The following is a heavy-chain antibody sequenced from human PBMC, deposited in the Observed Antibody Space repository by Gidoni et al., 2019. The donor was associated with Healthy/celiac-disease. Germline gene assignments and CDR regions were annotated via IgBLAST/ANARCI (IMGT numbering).Heavy chain of an antibody. CDR1: GFTFDDYA. V-gene: IGHV3-9*01. J-gene: IGHJ5*02. CDR2: ISWNSGSI. Sequence: EVQLVESGGGLVQPGRSLSLSCAASGFTFDDYAMHWVRQAPGRGLEWVSGISWNSGSIGYADSVKGRFTISRDNAKNSLYLQMNSLRAEDTALYYCAKGPSPWFDPWGQGTLVTVSS. CDR3: AKGPSPWFDP.